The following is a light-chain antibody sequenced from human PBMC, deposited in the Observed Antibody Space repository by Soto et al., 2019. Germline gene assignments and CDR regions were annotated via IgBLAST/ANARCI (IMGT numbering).Light chain of an antibody. Sequence: LTQPPSASGTPGQRVTFSCSGSSSNIGVNAVNWYQQLPGTAPKLLIYSHTQRPSGVPDRFSGSKSGTSASLAISGLQSEDEADYYCAAWDDSLNGYVFGTGTKLTVL. CDR1: SSNIGVNA. V-gene: IGLV1-44*01. J-gene: IGLJ1*01. CDR2: SHT. CDR3: AAWDDSLNGYV.